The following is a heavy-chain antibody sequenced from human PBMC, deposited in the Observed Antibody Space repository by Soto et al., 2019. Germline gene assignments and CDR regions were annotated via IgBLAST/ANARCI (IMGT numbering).Heavy chain of an antibody. CDR1: GYTFTSYG. D-gene: IGHD6-19*01. CDR2: ISAYNGNT. J-gene: IGHJ4*02. CDR3: ASRPLLSSKLYSGWYNY. Sequence: QVQLVQSGAEVKKPGASVKVSCKASGYTFTSYGISWVRQAPGQGLEWVGWISAYNGNTNHAQKLQGRVTMTTDTSTSTAYMELRGLSSDDTAVYYCASRPLLSSKLYSGWYNYWGQGPLVTVSS. V-gene: IGHV1-18*01.